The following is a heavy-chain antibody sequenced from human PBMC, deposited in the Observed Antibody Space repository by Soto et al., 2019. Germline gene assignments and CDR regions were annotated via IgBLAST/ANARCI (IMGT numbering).Heavy chain of an antibody. J-gene: IGHJ4*02. CDR2: INHSGST. D-gene: IGHD5-18*01. Sequence: PSETLSLTCAVYGGSFSGYYWSWIRQPPGKGLEWIGEINHSGSTNYNPSLKSRVTISVDTSKNQFSLKLSSVTAADTAVYYCARSRGYSYGPYYFDYWGQGALVTVSS. V-gene: IGHV4-34*01. CDR3: ARSRGYSYGPYYFDY. CDR1: GGSFSGYY.